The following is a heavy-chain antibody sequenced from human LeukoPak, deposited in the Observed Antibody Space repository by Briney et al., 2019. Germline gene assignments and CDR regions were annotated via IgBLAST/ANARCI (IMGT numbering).Heavy chain of an antibody. CDR2: QWYDVSTK. Sequence: GGSLRLSCAASRFTLSSSGMHWVRQAPGKGLEWVAFQWYDVSTKYYADSVKGRFTISRDNSKNTLYLQMNSLRVEDTAVYYCAKDVLGHGAFDIWGQGTMVTVSS. V-gene: IGHV3-30*02. J-gene: IGHJ3*02. D-gene: IGHD3-10*02. CDR1: RFTLSSSG. CDR3: AKDVLGHGAFDI.